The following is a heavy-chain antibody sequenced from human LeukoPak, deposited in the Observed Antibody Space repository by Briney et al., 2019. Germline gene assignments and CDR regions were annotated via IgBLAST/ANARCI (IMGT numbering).Heavy chain of an antibody. J-gene: IGHJ6*04. V-gene: IGHV3-21*01. D-gene: IGHD2-2*01. CDR2: ISSSSSYI. CDR1: GFTFSSYS. Sequence: PGGSLRLSCAASGFTFSSYSMNWVRQAPGKGLEWVSSISSSSSYIYYADSVKGRFTISRDNAKNSLYLQMNGLRAEDTAVYYCARGDNIVVVPAAYFTNYYYGMDVWGKGTTVTVSS. CDR3: ARGDNIVVVPAAYFTNYYYGMDV.